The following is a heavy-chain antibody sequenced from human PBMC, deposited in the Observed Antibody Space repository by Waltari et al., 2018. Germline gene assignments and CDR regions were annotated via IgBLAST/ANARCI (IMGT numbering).Heavy chain of an antibody. D-gene: IGHD3-10*01. J-gene: IGHJ4*02. CDR3: AGEPGGYYFSANGPMGEGDY. CDR1: GGSISSSSYY. Sequence: QLQLQESGPGLVKPSETLSLTCTVSGGSISSSSYYWGWIRQPPGKGLEWIGSIYYSGSTYYNPPTKIRVTISVDTAKNQFSLKLSSVTAADTAVYYCAGEPGGYYFSANGPMGEGDYWGQGTLVTVSS. CDR2: IYYSGST. V-gene: IGHV4-39*07.